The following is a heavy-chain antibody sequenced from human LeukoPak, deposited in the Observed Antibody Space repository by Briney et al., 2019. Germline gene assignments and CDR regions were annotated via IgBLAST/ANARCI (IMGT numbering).Heavy chain of an antibody. CDR2: ISGGGLST. CDR3: AKDQGDRVGGSVS. D-gene: IGHD2-15*01. CDR1: EITFSSYV. J-gene: IGHJ4*02. Sequence: PGGSLRLSCATSEITFSSYVMSWVRQAPGKGLEWVSTISGGGLSTHYADSVKGRFTISRDNSENTLYLQMTSLRAEDTAVYYCAKDQGDRVGGSVSWGQGTLVTVSS. V-gene: IGHV3-23*01.